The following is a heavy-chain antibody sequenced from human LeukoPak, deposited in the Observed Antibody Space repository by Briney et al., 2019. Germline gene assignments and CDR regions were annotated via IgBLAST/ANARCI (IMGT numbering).Heavy chain of an antibody. D-gene: IGHD2-15*01. J-gene: IGHJ6*02. CDR3: ARRIDHYYYGMDV. CDR1: GFRFIAYY. V-gene: IGHV1-2*02. Sequence: ASVKVSCKASGFRFIAYYMNWVRQAPGQGLEWMGWINPNTGDTKFAQKFQGRVTMTSDMSITTAYMELSRLRSDDTAVYYCARRIDHYYYGMDVWGQGTTVTVSS. CDR2: INPNTGDT.